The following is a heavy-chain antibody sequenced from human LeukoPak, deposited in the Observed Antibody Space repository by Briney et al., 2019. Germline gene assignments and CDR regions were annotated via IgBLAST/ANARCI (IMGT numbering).Heavy chain of an antibody. Sequence: SVKVSCKASGFTFTSSAMQWVRQARGQRLEWIGWIVVGSSNTNYAQKFQERVTITRDMSTSRAYMEQSSLRSEDTAVYYCAAVQVGANYYFDYWGQGTLVTVSS. V-gene: IGHV1-58*02. CDR2: IVVGSSNT. CDR3: AAVQVGANYYFDY. J-gene: IGHJ4*02. CDR1: GFTFTSSA. D-gene: IGHD1-26*01.